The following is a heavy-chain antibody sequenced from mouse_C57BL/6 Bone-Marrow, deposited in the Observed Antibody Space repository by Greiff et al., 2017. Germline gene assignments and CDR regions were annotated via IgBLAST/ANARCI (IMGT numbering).Heavy chain of an antibody. CDR2: IYPGSGNT. CDR3: ARPIYYYGSSYDYYAMDY. CDR1: GYTFTDYY. D-gene: IGHD1-1*01. V-gene: IGHV1-76*01. J-gene: IGHJ4*01. Sequence: VHLVESGAELVRPGASVKLSCKASGYTFTDYYINWVKQRPGQGLEWIARIYPGSGNTYYNEKFKGKATLTAEKSSSTAYMQLSSLTSEDSAVYFCARPIYYYGSSYDYYAMDYWGQGTSVTVSS.